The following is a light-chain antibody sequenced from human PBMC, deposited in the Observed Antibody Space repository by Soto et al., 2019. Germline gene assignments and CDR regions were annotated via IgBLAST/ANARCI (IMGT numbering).Light chain of an antibody. CDR1: QSISSW. Sequence: DIQMTQSPSTLPASVGDRVTITCRASQSISSWLAWYQQKPGKAPKLLIYDASSLESGVPSRFSGSGSGTEFTLTISSLQPDDFATYYCQQYNSYPMYTFGQGTKVDIK. V-gene: IGKV1-5*01. CDR2: DAS. J-gene: IGKJ2*01. CDR3: QQYNSYPMYT.